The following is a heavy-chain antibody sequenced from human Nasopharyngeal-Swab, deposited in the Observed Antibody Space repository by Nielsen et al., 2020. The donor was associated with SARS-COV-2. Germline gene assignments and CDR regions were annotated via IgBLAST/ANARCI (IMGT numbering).Heavy chain of an antibody. CDR1: GDSFTSYW. Sequence: KVSCKGSGDSFTSYWIGWVRQKPGKGLEWMGIIYPGDSDTRYSPSFQGQVTISADKSISTAYLQWSSLKASDTAMYYCARHGLLWFGELLGDYWGQGTLVTVSS. V-gene: IGHV5-51*01. CDR3: ARHGLLWFGELLGDY. CDR2: IYPGDSDT. D-gene: IGHD3-10*01. J-gene: IGHJ4*02.